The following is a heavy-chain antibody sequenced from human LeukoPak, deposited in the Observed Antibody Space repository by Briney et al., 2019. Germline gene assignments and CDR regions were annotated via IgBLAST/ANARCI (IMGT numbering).Heavy chain of an antibody. CDR3: ARRSKSSGAIDY. CDR2: IYYSGST. V-gene: IGHV4-59*08. CDR1: GGSISIYF. D-gene: IGHD3-10*01. Sequence: NPSETLSLTCTVSGGSISIYFWSWIRQPPWKGLEWIGYIYYSGSTNYNPSLKSRVTISVDTSKSQFSLRLTSVTVADTAVYYCARRSKSSGAIDYWGQGTLVTVSS. J-gene: IGHJ4*02.